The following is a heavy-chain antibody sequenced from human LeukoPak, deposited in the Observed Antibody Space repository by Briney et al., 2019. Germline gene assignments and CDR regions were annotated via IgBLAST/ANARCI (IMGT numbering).Heavy chain of an antibody. D-gene: IGHD6-19*01. J-gene: IGHJ4*02. CDR2: IRYDGSKQ. CDR3: AKDRRSSGWNAAPGY. CDR1: GVTFSSYC. Sequence: AGTLRLSCTASGVTFSSYCMHWVRQAPGKGLEWIAFIRYDGSKQYYADSVKGRFTISRDNSKNTLFLQMNSLRGEDTAVYYCAKDRRSSGWNAAPGYWGQGTLVTVSS. V-gene: IGHV3-30*02.